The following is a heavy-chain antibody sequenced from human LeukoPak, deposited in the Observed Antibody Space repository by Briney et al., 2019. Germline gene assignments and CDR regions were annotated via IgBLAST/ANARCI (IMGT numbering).Heavy chain of an antibody. D-gene: IGHD2-2*01. V-gene: IGHV3-7*01. J-gene: IGHJ4*02. Sequence: PGGSLRLSCAASGFTFSSYWMSWVRQAPGKGLEWVANIKQDGSEEYYVDSVKGRFTISRDNAKNSLYLQMNSLRAEDTAVYYCARISIVVVPAAYYFGYWGQGTLVTVSS. CDR3: ARISIVVVPAAYYFGY. CDR1: GFTFSSYW. CDR2: IKQDGSEE.